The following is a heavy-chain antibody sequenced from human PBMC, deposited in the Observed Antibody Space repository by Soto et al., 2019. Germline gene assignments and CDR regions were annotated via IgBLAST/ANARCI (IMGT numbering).Heavy chain of an antibody. J-gene: IGHJ3*02. Sequence: PGGSLRLSCAGSGFTLSDHYIDWVRQAPGKGLEWVSLISWDGGSAYYADSVKGRFTISRDNIEDSLYLQMNSLRTDGTALYYCVKDGTVDGYVGAFDIWGQGTMVTVSS. CDR1: GFTLSDHY. CDR2: ISWDGGSA. D-gene: IGHD5-18*01. CDR3: VKDGTVDGYVGAFDI. V-gene: IGHV3-43*01.